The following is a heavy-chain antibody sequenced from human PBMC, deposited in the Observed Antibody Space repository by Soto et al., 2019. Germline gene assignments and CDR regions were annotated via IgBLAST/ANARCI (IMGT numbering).Heavy chain of an antibody. V-gene: IGHV5-10-1*01. D-gene: IGHD1-1*01. CDR2: IDPNDYYS. Sequence: WEALKLSWFAAGYTVNNYWITWVRQMPGKGLEWMGTIDPNDYYSNNSPSFQGHITISADTSINTAYLHWSSLKASDTAIYYCARRLSGPKEEYNAYYFYGLDVWGQGTTVTVSS. CDR1: GYTVNNYW. CDR3: ARRLSGPKEEYNAYYFYGLDV. J-gene: IGHJ6*02.